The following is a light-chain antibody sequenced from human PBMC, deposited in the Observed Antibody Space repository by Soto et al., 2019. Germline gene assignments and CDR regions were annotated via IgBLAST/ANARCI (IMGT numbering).Light chain of an antibody. V-gene: IGKV3-11*01. Sequence: EIVLTQSPGTLSLSPGERATLSCRASQSVSSYLAWYQQKPRQAPRLLIYDASTRATGIPATFSGSGSGTDFTLTISSLEPEDFAVYYCQQRSNWPPVTFGGGTKVDIK. CDR1: QSVSSY. CDR3: QQRSNWPPVT. J-gene: IGKJ4*01. CDR2: DAS.